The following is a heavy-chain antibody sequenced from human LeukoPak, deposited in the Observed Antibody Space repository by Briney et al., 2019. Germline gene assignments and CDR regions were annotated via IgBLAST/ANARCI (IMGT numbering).Heavy chain of an antibody. Sequence: SETLSLTCTVSGGSISSSSYYWGWIRQPPGKGLEWIGSIYYSGSTYYNPSLKSRVTISVDTSNNQFSLKLSSVTAADTAVYYCARHEDYYDSSGYLGYWGQGTLVTVSS. CDR3: ARHEDYYDSSGYLGY. CDR1: GGSISSSSYY. CDR2: IYYSGST. V-gene: IGHV4-39*01. D-gene: IGHD3-22*01. J-gene: IGHJ4*02.